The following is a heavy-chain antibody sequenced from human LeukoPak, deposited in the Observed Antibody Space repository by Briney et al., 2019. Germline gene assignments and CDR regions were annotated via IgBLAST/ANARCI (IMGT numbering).Heavy chain of an antibody. CDR2: IWYDGSNK. CDR1: GFTFSSYG. V-gene: IGHV3-33*08. D-gene: IGHD3-10*01. Sequence: GGSLRLSCAASGFTFSSYGMHWVRQAPGKGLEWVAAIWYDGSNKYYADSVKGRFTISRDNSKNTLYLQMNSLRAEDTAVYYCARDPFWFGELPYYFDYWGQGTLVTVSS. J-gene: IGHJ4*02. CDR3: ARDPFWFGELPYYFDY.